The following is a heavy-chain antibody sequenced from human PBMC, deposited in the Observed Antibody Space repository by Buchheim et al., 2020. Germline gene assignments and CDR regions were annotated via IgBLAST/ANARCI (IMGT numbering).Heavy chain of an antibody. CDR3: ARHRGAYRDSSWYE. J-gene: IGHJ4*02. D-gene: IGHD6-13*01. V-gene: IGHV4-59*08. CDR1: GASISSYH. CDR2: IYDSGRT. Sequence: QVQLQESGPGLVKPSETLSLTCTVSGASISSYHWSWLRQAPEKGLEWIGNIYDSGRTNYNPSLTSRVTMSPDTSKNQFSLKLSSVTAADTAVYYCARHRGAYRDSSWYEWGQGTL.